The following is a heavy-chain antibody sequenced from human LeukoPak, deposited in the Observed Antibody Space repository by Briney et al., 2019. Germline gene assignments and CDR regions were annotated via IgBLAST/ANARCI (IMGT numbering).Heavy chain of an antibody. Sequence: PPETTSLTCTVSGGSISSSSYYWGWIRQAPGKGLEWIGTIYYSGSTYYNPSLKSRVTISVDTSKNQFSLKLSSVTAADTAVYYCARHGGFSYGFLSDAFDIWGQGTMVTVSS. CDR3: ARHGGFSYGFLSDAFDI. J-gene: IGHJ3*02. CDR1: GGSISSSSYY. D-gene: IGHD5-18*01. CDR2: IYYSGST. V-gene: IGHV4-39*01.